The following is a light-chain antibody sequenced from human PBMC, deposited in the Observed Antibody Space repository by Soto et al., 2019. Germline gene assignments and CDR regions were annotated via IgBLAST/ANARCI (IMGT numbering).Light chain of an antibody. Sequence: EIVLTQSPATLSLSPGETATLSCRASQSIDIYLAWYQQRPGRAPRLLIYDASSRPAAVPARFSGSGSGTDFTLTIAGLEPEDFAGYYCQQRGNWPLTFGGGTKVDVK. J-gene: IGKJ4*01. CDR2: DAS. V-gene: IGKV3-11*01. CDR3: QQRGNWPLT. CDR1: QSIDIY.